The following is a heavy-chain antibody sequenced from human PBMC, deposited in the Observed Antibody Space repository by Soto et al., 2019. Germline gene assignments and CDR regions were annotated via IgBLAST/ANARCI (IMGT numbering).Heavy chain of an antibody. D-gene: IGHD7-27*01. V-gene: IGHV1-2*04. CDR2: INPNSGGT. Sequence: GASVKVSCKASGYTFTGYYMHWLRQAPGQGLEWMGWINPNSGGTNYAQKFQGWVTMTRDTSISTAYMELSRLRSDDTAVYYCAREEELGFDYWGQGTLVTVSS. CDR3: AREEELGFDY. J-gene: IGHJ4*02. CDR1: GYTFTGYY.